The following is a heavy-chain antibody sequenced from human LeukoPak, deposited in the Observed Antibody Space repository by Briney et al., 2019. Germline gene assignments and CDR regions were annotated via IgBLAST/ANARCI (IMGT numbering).Heavy chain of an antibody. Sequence: GASVKVSCKASGYAFTGNYMHWVRQAPGQGLEWMGWINPNSGGTNYAQKFQGRVTMTRDTSISTAYMELSRLRFNDKAVYYCERLFMVRGVIPLWGQGTLVTVSS. D-gene: IGHD3-10*01. V-gene: IGHV1-2*02. J-gene: IGHJ4*02. CDR1: GYAFTGNY. CDR2: INPNSGGT. CDR3: ERLFMVRGVIPL.